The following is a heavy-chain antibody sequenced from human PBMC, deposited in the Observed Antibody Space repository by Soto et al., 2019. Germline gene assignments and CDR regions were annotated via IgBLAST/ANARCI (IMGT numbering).Heavy chain of an antibody. D-gene: IGHD6-13*01. Sequence: EVQLLESGGGLVQPGGSLRLSCAASGFTFSSYAMSWVRQAPGKGLEWVSAISGSGGSTYYADSVKGRFTISRDNSKNTLYLQMNSRRAEDTAVYYCAKDRRRSIAAAGTVYWGQGTLVTVSS. V-gene: IGHV3-23*01. CDR2: ISGSGGST. J-gene: IGHJ4*02. CDR1: GFTFSSYA. CDR3: AKDRRRSIAAAGTVY.